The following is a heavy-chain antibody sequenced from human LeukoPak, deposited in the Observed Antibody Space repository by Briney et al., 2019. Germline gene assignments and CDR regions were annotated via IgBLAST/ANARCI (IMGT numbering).Heavy chain of an antibody. V-gene: IGHV3-53*01. D-gene: IGHD3-16*01. Sequence: GGSLRLSCAVSGFTVSDNYMSWVRQAPGKGLEWVSIIYRGGNAYYADSVRGRFTISRDNSKNTLYLQMNGLRAEDTAVYYCAKRGEDPVDLDYWGQGTLVTVSS. CDR2: IYRGGNA. J-gene: IGHJ4*02. CDR3: AKRGEDPVDLDY. CDR1: GFTVSDNY.